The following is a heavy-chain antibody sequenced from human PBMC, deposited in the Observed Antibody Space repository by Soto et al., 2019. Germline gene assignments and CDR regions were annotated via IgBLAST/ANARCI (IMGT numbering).Heavy chain of an antibody. J-gene: IGHJ6*02. CDR3: ARGHSTDCSNGVCSFFYNHEMDV. V-gene: IGHV1-2*04. Sequence: ASVKVSCKASGYSFTDYHINWVRQAPAQGLEWLGRINPKSGGTSTAQKFQGWVTMTRDRSISTVYMELTRLRSDDTAVYFCARGHSTDCSNGVCSFFYNHEMDVWGQGTTVTVSS. CDR1: GYSFTDYH. CDR2: INPKSGGT. D-gene: IGHD2-8*01.